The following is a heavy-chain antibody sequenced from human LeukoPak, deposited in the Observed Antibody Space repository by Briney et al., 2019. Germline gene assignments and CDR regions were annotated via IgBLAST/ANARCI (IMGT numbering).Heavy chain of an antibody. V-gene: IGHV1-69*04. CDR1: GGTFSSYA. Sequence: SVKVSCKASGGTFSSYAISWVRQAPGRGLEWMGRIIPILGIANYAQKFQGRVTITADKSTSTASMELSSLRSEDTAVYYCAREDCSGGSCYSSYYYGMDVWGQGTTVTVSS. CDR2: IIPILGIA. D-gene: IGHD2-15*01. CDR3: AREDCSGGSCYSSYYYGMDV. J-gene: IGHJ6*02.